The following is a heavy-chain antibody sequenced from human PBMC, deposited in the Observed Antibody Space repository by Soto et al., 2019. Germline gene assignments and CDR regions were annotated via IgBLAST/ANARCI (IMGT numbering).Heavy chain of an antibody. J-gene: IGHJ6*02. V-gene: IGHV3-23*01. CDR1: GFTFSSYA. CDR2: ISGSGGST. D-gene: IGHD2-2*01. Sequence: EVQLLESGGGLVQPGGSLRLSCAASGFTFSSYAMSWVRQAPGKGLEWVSAISGSGGSTYYADSVKGRFTISRDNSKNTLYLQMNSLRAEDTAVYYCAKWGEIVVVPAANYYYYGMDVWGQGTTVTVSS. CDR3: AKWGEIVVVPAANYYYYGMDV.